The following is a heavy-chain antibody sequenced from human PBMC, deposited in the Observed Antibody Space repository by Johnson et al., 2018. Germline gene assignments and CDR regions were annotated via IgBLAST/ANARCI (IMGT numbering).Heavy chain of an antibody. CDR1: GYIFTSYD. CDR3: VRAGGYSGSYYDAFDI. Sequence: QVQLVQSGAEVKKPGASVKVSCKASGYIFTSYDINWVRQATGQGLEWMGRMYPNSGNTGYAQKFQGRVTMTTDTSTSTAYMELRSLRYDDTAVYYCVRAGGYSGSYYDAFDIWGQGTMVTVSS. V-gene: IGHV1-8*01. J-gene: IGHJ3*02. CDR2: MYPNSGNT. D-gene: IGHD1-26*01.